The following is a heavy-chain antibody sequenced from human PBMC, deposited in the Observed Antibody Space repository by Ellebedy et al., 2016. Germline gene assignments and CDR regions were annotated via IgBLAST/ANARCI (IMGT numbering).Heavy chain of an antibody. V-gene: IGHV3-23*01. CDR1: GFTFSSYW. J-gene: IGHJ4*02. Sequence: GGSLRLSXAASGFTFSSYWMSWVRQAPGKGLEWVSAMSGSGGSTYYADSVKGRFTISRDNSKNTLYLQMNSLRAEDTAVYYCAKDPTSSYYFDYWGQGTLVTVSS. CDR3: AKDPTSSYYFDY. CDR2: MSGSGGST.